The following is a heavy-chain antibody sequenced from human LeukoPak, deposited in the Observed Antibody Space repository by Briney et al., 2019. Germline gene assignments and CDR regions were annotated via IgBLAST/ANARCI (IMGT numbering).Heavy chain of an antibody. J-gene: IGHJ5*02. CDR2: IYYSGST. CDR3: ASIAPGLGSTLLVRESWFDP. CDR1: GGSISSGDYY. D-gene: IGHD2-2*01. V-gene: IGHV4-30-4*01. Sequence: PSETLSLTCTVSGGSISSGDYYWSWIRQPPGKGLEWIGYIYYSGSTYYNPSLKSRVTISVDTSKNQFSLKLSSVTAADTAVYYCASIAPGLGSTLLVRESWFDPWGQGTLVTVSS.